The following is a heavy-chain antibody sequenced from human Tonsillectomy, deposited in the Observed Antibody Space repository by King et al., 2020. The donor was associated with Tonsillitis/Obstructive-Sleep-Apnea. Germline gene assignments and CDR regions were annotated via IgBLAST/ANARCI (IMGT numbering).Heavy chain of an antibody. V-gene: IGHV4-31*03. D-gene: IGHD2-2*01. CDR3: ARFCSSTSGYYYGMDV. CDR2: IYYSGST. CDR1: GGSISSGGYY. J-gene: IGHJ6*02. Sequence: VQLQESGPGLVKPSQTLSLTCTVSGGSISSGGYYWNWIRQHPGKGLEWIGYIYYSGSTYYNPSLKSRVAISVETSKNQFSLKLSSVTAADTAVYYCARFCSSTSGYYYGMDVWGQGTTVTVSS.